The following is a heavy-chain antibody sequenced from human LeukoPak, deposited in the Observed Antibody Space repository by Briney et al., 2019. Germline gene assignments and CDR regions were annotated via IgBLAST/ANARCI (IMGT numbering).Heavy chain of an antibody. D-gene: IGHD6-19*01. CDR2: IYYSGST. CDR3: ARRQGIAVADFDY. Sequence: SETLSLTCTVSGGSISSSSYYWGWIRQPPGKGLEWIGSIYYSGSTYYNPSLKSRVTISVDTSKNQFSLKLSSVTAADTAVYYYARRQGIAVADFDYWGQGTLVTVSS. J-gene: IGHJ4*02. CDR1: GGSISSSSYY. V-gene: IGHV4-39*01.